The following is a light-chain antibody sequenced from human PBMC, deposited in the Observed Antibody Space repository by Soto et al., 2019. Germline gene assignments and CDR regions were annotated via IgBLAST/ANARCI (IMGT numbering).Light chain of an antibody. CDR3: QQRSNWPGFT. J-gene: IGKJ3*01. V-gene: IGKV3-11*01. Sequence: ELVLTQSPATLSLSPGERATLSCRASQSVSSYLAWYQQKPGQPPRLLIYDASNRATGIPARFSGSGSGTDFTLTISSLEPEDFAVYYCQQRSNWPGFTFGPGTKVDIK. CDR1: QSVSSY. CDR2: DAS.